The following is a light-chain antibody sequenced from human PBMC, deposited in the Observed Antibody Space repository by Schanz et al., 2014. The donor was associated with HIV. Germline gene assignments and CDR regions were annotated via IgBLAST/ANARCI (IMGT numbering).Light chain of an antibody. J-gene: IGLJ2*01. Sequence: QSVLTQPASVSGSPGQSITISCTGTSSDVGGYNYVSWYQQHPGKAPKLMIYDVSNRPSGVSNRFSGSKSGNTASLTISGLQAEDEAHYYCCSYAGISTSVVFGGGTKLTVL. V-gene: IGLV2-14*03. CDR3: CSYAGISTSVV. CDR2: DVS. CDR1: SSDVGGYNY.